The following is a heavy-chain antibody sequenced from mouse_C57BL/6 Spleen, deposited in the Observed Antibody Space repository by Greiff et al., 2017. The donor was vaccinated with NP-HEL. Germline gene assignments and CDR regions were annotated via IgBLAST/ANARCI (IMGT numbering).Heavy chain of an antibody. D-gene: IGHD1-1*01. CDR1: GFTFSDYG. J-gene: IGHJ1*03. CDR3: ARGKNYYGSSYWYFDV. Sequence: EVQGVESGGGLVKPGGSLKLSCAASGFTFSDYGMHWVRQAPEKGLEWVAYISSGSSTIYYADTVKGRFTISRDNAKNTLFLQMTSLRSEDTAMYYCARGKNYYGSSYWYFDVWGTGTTVTVSS. V-gene: IGHV5-17*01. CDR2: ISSGSSTI.